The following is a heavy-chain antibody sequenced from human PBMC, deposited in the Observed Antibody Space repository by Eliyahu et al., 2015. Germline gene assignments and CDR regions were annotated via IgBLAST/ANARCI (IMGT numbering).Heavy chain of an antibody. D-gene: IGHD4-17*01. J-gene: IGHJ4*02. CDR2: ITGSGGST. CDR1: GFTFNNYA. Sequence: LESGGGLVQPGGSLRLSCAASGFTFNNYAMSWVRQAPGKGLEWVSGITGSGGSTHYADSVKGRFTISRDNSKNTLFLQMNSLRAEDTAIYYCAKDMNGDYGVTCHDHWGQGTLVTVSS. V-gene: IGHV3-23*01. CDR3: AKDMNGDYGVTCHDH.